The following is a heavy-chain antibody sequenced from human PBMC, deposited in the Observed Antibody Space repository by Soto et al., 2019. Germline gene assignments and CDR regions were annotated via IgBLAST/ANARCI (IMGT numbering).Heavy chain of an antibody. D-gene: IGHD3-22*01. Sequence: SGPTLLKPTQTLTLTCTFSGFSLSTSGVGVGWIRQPPGKALEWLALIYWDDDKHYSPSLKSKLTITKDTSKNHVFLTMTNLDPVDTATYYCAHSQYSYDSSGYSFDYWGQGTLVTVSS. V-gene: IGHV2-5*02. CDR1: GFSLSTSGVG. CDR2: IYWDDDK. CDR3: AHSQYSYDSSGYSFDY. J-gene: IGHJ4*02.